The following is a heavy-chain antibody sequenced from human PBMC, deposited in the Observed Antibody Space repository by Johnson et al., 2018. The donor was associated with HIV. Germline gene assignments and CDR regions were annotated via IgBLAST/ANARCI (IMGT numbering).Heavy chain of an antibody. Sequence: VQLVESGGVLVQPGRSLRLSCAASGFTFSDHYMDWVRQAPGKGLEWVGRTRKKVNSYTTEYAASVKGRFTVSRDDSKNSVYLQMNSLTPEDTAVYYCARGCGSRSGSPCYDPFDIWGQGTMVTVSS. V-gene: IGHV3-72*01. CDR2: TRKKVNSYTT. CDR1: GFTFSDHY. J-gene: IGHJ3*02. D-gene: IGHD1-26*01. CDR3: ARGCGSRSGSPCYDPFDI.